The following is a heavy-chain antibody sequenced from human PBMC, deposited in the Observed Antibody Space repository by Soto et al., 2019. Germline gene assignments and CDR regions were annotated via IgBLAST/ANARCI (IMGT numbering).Heavy chain of an antibody. CDR3: ARGYSYTQPVFDY. CDR1: GGSISSSSYY. CDR2: IYYSGST. D-gene: IGHD5-18*01. Sequence: SETLSLTCTVSGGSISSSSYYWGWIRPPPGKGLEWIGTIYYSGSTYYNPSLKSRVTISVDTSKNQFSLKLSSVTAADTAVYYCARGYSYTQPVFDYWGLGTLVTVSS. V-gene: IGHV4-39*01. J-gene: IGHJ4*02.